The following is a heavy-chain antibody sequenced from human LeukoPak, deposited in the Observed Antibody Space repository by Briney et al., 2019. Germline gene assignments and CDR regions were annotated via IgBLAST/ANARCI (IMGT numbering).Heavy chain of an antibody. CDR3: ARGSLIYYYYYGMDV. Sequence: SETLSLTCTVSGGSISSGGYYWSWIRQHPGKGLEWIGYIYYSGSTYYNPSLKSRVTISVDTSKNQFSLKLSSVTAADTAVYYCARGSLIYYYYYGMDVWGQGTTVTVSS. CDR2: IYYSGST. CDR1: GGSISSGGYY. J-gene: IGHJ6*02. V-gene: IGHV4-31*03.